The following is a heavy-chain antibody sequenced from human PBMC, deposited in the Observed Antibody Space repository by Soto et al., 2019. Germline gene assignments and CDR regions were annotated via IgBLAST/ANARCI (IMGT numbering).Heavy chain of an antibody. D-gene: IGHD6-25*01. V-gene: IGHV3-23*01. CDR2: VSGGGGTT. CDR3: ATKTAGSQPFGY. Sequence: EVQLLESGGGLVQPGGSLRLSCAASGFTFTSYSLNWVRQAPGKGLEWVSVVSGGGGTTYYADSVKGRFTISRDNSKNTLFLQMSSLRAEDTAVYYCATKTAGSQPFGYWGQRTLVTVAS. CDR1: GFTFTSYS. J-gene: IGHJ4*02.